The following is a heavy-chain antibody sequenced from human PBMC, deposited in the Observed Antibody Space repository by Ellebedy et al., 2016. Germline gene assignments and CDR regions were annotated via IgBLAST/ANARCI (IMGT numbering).Heavy chain of an antibody. J-gene: IGHJ4*02. CDR2: ISAGSDTT. CDR3: RQGHYFDQ. CDR1: GLSFNTFF. Sequence: GGSLRLXXTASGLSFNTFFMSWVRQAPGKGLEWFSTISAGSDTTRLADSVKGRFTISRDNSKNTLYLEMNYLRVEDTALYYCRQGHYFDQWGQGALVTISS. V-gene: IGHV3-23*01.